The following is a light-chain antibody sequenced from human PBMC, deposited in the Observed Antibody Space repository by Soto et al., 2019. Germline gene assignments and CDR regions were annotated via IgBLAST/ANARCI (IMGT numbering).Light chain of an antibody. V-gene: IGKV2-24*01. Sequence: DVVLTQTPLSSPVTLGQPASISCRSSQSLVHGDGNTYLSWFQQRPGQPPRLLIYQVSNRFSGVPDRFSGSGAGTDFTLKISRVEAEDVAVYYCVQFAHFPRTRGQGTKVEIK. CDR3: VQFAHFPRT. CDR1: QSLVHGDGNTY. J-gene: IGKJ1*01. CDR2: QVS.